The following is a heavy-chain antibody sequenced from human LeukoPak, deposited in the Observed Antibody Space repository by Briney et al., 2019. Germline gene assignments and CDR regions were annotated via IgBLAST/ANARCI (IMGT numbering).Heavy chain of an antibody. D-gene: IGHD2-15*01. V-gene: IGHV3-43*02. CDR2: ISGDGGST. Sequence: PGGSLRLSCAASGFTFDDYAMHWVGHAPGKGLEWVSLISGDGGSTYYADSVKGRFTISRDNSKNSLYLQMNSLRTEDTALYYCAKDKGHCSGGSCYSVPGEAIDYWGQGTLVTVSS. CDR3: AKDKGHCSGGSCYSVPGEAIDY. J-gene: IGHJ4*02. CDR1: GFTFDDYA.